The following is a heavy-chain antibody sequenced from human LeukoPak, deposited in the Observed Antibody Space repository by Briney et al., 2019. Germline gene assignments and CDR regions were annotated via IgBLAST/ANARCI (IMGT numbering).Heavy chain of an antibody. CDR1: GYTFTSYG. D-gene: IGHD6-6*01. V-gene: IGHV1-2*02. CDR3: ARAYTSSSHFDY. J-gene: IGHJ4*02. Sequence: GASVKVSCKASGYTFTSYGISWVRQAPGQGLEWMGWISANSGGTNYAQKFQGRVTMTRDTSISTAYMELSRLRSDDTAVYYCARAYTSSSHFDYWGQGTLVTVSS. CDR2: ISANSGGT.